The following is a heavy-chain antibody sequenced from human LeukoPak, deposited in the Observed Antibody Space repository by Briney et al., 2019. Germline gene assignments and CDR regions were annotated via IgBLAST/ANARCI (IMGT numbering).Heavy chain of an antibody. Sequence: GGSLRLSCTASGFTFGDYAMSWVRQAPGKGLEWVGFIRSKAYGGTTEYAASVKGRFTISRDDSKSIAYLQMNSLKTEDTAVYYCTRVFQPTYYYGSGSFDYWGQGTLVTVSS. CDR2: IRSKAYGGTT. J-gene: IGHJ4*02. CDR3: TRVFQPTYYYGSGSFDY. V-gene: IGHV3-49*04. CDR1: GFTFGDYA. D-gene: IGHD3-10*01.